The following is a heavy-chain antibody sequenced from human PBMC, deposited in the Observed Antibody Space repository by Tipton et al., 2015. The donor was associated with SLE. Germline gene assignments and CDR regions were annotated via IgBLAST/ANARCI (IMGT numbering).Heavy chain of an antibody. CDR3: ARHDYDSNGYYQHYFDY. CDR2: IYHSGNS. Sequence: TLSLTCTVSGFSLNSGYYWGWIRQPPGKGLEWIGSIYHSGNSYYNPSLKSRLSMSIDTSKNQVFLRRSSVTAADTAVYYCARHDYDSNGYYQHYFDYWGQGTLVTVSS. D-gene: IGHD3-22*01. J-gene: IGHJ4*02. V-gene: IGHV4-38-2*02. CDR1: GFSLNSGYY.